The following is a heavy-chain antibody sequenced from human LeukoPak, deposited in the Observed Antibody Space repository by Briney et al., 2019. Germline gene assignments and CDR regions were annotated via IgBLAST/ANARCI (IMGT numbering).Heavy chain of an antibody. J-gene: IGHJ4*02. CDR1: GFTFSSYD. CDR2: IGTAGDT. V-gene: IGHV3-13*01. Sequence: GGSLRLSCAASGFTFSSYDMHWVRQATGKGLEWVSAIGTAGDTYYPGSVKGRFTISRENAKNSLCLQMNSLRAGDTAVYYCARAYRVRFQPLLYFDYWGQGTLVTVSS. CDR3: ARAYRVRFQPLLYFDY. D-gene: IGHD2-8*01.